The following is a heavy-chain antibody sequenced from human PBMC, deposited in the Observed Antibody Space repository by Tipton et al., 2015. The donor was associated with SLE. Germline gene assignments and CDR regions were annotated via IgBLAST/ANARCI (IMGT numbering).Heavy chain of an antibody. CDR2: INHSGST. CDR1: GGSFSGYY. V-gene: IGHV4-34*01. CDR3: ARVGIAAAGTNWFDP. J-gene: IGHJ5*02. Sequence: LRLSCAVYGGSFSGYYWSWIRQPPGKGLEWIGEINHSGSTNYNPSLKSRVTISVDKSKNQFSLKLSSVTAADTAVYYCARVGIAAAGTNWFDPWGQGTLVTVSS. D-gene: IGHD6-13*01.